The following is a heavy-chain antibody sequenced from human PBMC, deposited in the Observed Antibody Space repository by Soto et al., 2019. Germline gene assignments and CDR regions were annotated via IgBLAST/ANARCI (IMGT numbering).Heavy chain of an antibody. Sequence: SETLSLTCTVSGGSISSYYWSWIRQPPGKGLEWIGYIYYSGSTNYNPSLKSRVTISVDTSKNQFSLKLSSVTAADTAVYYCARQRHYYGSGSQNWFDPWGQGTLVTVSS. CDR3: ARQRHYYGSGSQNWFDP. J-gene: IGHJ5*02. V-gene: IGHV4-59*08. CDR2: IYYSGST. CDR1: GGSISSYY. D-gene: IGHD3-10*01.